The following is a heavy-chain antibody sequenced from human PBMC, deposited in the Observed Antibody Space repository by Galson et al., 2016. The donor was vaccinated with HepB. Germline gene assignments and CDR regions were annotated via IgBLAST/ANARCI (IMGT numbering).Heavy chain of an antibody. V-gene: IGHV3-30*18. Sequence: SLRLSCAASGFTFSRCGMHWVRQAPGKGLEWVAVISYDGNYKYYADSVKGRFTISSDNSKHTLYLQMNSLRAEDTAVYYCAKDGHPSPIGGSGTFSSYYQYYYVDVWGKGTTVTVSS. J-gene: IGHJ6*03. D-gene: IGHD3-10*01. CDR1: GFTFSRCG. CDR2: ISYDGNYK. CDR3: AKDGHPSPIGGSGTFSSYYQYYYVDV.